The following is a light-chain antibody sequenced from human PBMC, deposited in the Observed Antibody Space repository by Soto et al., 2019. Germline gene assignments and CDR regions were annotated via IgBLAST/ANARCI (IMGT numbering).Light chain of an antibody. CDR2: AAS. CDR1: QGISSY. Sequence: DIQLTQSPSFLSASVGDRVTITCRASQGISSYLAWYQQKPGKAPKLLIYAASTLQSGVPSRFSGSGSGTEFTLTISSLQPEDVATYYCQQLNSYLPLAFGPGTKVDIK. CDR3: QQLNSYLPLA. J-gene: IGKJ3*01. V-gene: IGKV1-9*01.